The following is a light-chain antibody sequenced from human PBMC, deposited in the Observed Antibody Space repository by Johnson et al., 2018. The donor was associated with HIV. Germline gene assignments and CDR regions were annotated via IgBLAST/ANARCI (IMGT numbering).Light chain of an antibody. V-gene: IGLV1-51*02. CDR2: ENN. J-gene: IGLJ1*01. Sequence: QSVLTQPPSVSAAPGQKVTISCSGNSSNIGNNSVSWCQRLPGTAPKLLIYENNKRPSGVPDRFSGSKSGTSASLAISGLQAEDEADYYCGTWDSSLRKVFVTGTKVTGL. CDR3: GTWDSSLRKV. CDR1: SSNIGNNS.